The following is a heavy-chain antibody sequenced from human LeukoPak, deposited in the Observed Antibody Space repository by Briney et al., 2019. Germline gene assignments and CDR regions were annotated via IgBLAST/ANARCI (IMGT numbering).Heavy chain of an antibody. D-gene: IGHD1-26*01. CDR3: TTRGGSFSIFDY. J-gene: IGHJ4*02. V-gene: IGHV3-15*01. CDR2: IKSKTDGGTT. CDR1: GFPFSNAW. Sequence: GGSLRLSCAASGFPFSNAWMSWVRQAPGKGLEWAGRIKSKTDGGTTDYAAPVKGRFTISRDDSKNTLYLQMNSLKTEDTAVYYCTTRGGSFSIFDYWGQGTLVTVSS.